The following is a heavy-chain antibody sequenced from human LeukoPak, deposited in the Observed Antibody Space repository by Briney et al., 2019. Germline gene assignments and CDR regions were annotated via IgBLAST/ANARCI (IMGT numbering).Heavy chain of an antibody. V-gene: IGHV3-7*01. CDR3: ARDDSSGWYRDAFDI. D-gene: IGHD6-19*01. CDR1: GFTFSSYW. CDR2: IKQDGSEK. Sequence: PGGSLRLSCAASGFTFSSYWMSWVRQAPGKGLEWVANIKQDGSEKYYVDSVKGRFTISRDNAKNSLYLQMNSLRAEDTAVYYCARDDSSGWYRDAFDIWGQGTMVTVS. J-gene: IGHJ3*02.